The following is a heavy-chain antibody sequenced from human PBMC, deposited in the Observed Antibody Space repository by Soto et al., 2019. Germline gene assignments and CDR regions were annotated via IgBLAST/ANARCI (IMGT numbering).Heavy chain of an antibody. CDR3: AKDFGSGYDYDAFDI. V-gene: IGHV3-30-3*01. D-gene: IGHD5-12*01. CDR2: ISYTGANQ. CDR1: GFTFSTYA. J-gene: IGHJ3*02. Sequence: GGSLRLCCEASGFTFSTYALHGVRQAPGKGLEWVAFISYTGANQYYADSVKGRFTISRDNSKNTLYLQMNSLRAEDTAVYYCAKDFGSGYDYDAFDIWGQGTMVTVSS.